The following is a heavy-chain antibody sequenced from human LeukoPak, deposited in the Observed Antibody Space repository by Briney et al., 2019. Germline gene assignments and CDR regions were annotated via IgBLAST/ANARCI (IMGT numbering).Heavy chain of an antibody. J-gene: IGHJ4*02. CDR1: GGSINSYY. CDR3: ARGGDINVAGIIDS. Sequence: SETLSLTCTVSGGSINSYYWSWIRQPPGKGLEWIGYMFYNGRTNYNPSLESRVTISVDTSKNQFSLKLTSVTAADTALYYCARGGDINVAGIIDSWGQGTRVIVSS. D-gene: IGHD6-19*01. V-gene: IGHV4-59*08. CDR2: MFYNGRT.